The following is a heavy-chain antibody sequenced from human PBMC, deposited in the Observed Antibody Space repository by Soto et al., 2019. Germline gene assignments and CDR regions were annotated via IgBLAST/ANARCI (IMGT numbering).Heavy chain of an antibody. D-gene: IGHD2-21*02. CDR2: IKQDGSEK. J-gene: IGHJ1*01. CDR3: ASDFTGGDCYSWGAVLQH. CDR1: GFPFSSYW. V-gene: IGHV3-7*03. Sequence: EVQLVESGGGLVQPGGSLRLSCAGSGFPFSSYWMSWVRQAPGKGLEWVATIKQDGSEKFYVDSVKGRFTISRDNAKNSVLLQMNSLRAEDTAVYFCASDFTGGDCYSWGAVLQHWGQGTLVTVSS.